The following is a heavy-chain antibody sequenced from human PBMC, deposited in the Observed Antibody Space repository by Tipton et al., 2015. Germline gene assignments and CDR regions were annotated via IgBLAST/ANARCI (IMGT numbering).Heavy chain of an antibody. V-gene: IGHV3-73*01. J-gene: IGHJ5*02. Sequence: SLRLSCVASGITFGYYAMHWVRQASGKGLEWVGRIRSKTNNYATAYAASVKGRFTISRDDSKNTAYLQMNSLKTEDTALYYCTRHPTGVVAAWGQGTLVTVSS. CDR1: GITFGYYA. D-gene: IGHD2-15*01. CDR3: TRHPTGVVAA. CDR2: IRSKTNNYAT.